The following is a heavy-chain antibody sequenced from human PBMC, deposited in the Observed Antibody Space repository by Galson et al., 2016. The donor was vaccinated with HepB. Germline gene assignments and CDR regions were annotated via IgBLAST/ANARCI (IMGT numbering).Heavy chain of an antibody. V-gene: IGHV4-59*01. Sequence: SETLSLTCTVSGGSINGYFWSWIRQPPEKGLEWVGWIHSIGSTQYNPPLSSRVTISLDTSKNQFSLRLTSVTAADTAMYYCARYRCPSGVCDGYDSWGQGTLVTVSS. CDR3: ARYRCPSGVCDGYDS. CDR2: IHSIGST. J-gene: IGHJ4*02. D-gene: IGHD2-21*02. CDR1: GGSINGYF.